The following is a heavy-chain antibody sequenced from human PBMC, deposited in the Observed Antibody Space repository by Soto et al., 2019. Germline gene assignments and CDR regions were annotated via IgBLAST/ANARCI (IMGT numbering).Heavy chain of an antibody. CDR2: ISSSSSTI. J-gene: IGHJ5*02. CDR1: GFTFSSYS. V-gene: IGHV3-48*01. CDR3: ARDGNMFRGVMWS. D-gene: IGHD3-10*01. Sequence: EVQLVESGGGLVQPGGSLRLSCAASGFTFSSYSMKWVRQAPGKGLEWVSYISSSSSTIYYADSVKGRFTISRDNAKNYLYLQMNSLSAEDTAVYYCARDGNMFRGVMWSWGQGTLVTVSS.